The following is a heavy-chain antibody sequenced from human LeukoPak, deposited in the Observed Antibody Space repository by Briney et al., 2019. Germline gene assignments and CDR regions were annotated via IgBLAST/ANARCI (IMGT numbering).Heavy chain of an antibody. CDR1: GFTFDDYG. CDR2: INWNGGST. Sequence: GGSLRLSCAASGFTFDDYGMSWVRQAPGKGLEWVSGINWNGGSTGYADSVKGRFTISRDNAKNSLYLQMNSLRAEDTALYYCARDVTYYDILTGYSTYGYYKDYWGQGTLVTVSS. J-gene: IGHJ4*02. D-gene: IGHD3-9*01. V-gene: IGHV3-20*04. CDR3: ARDVTYYDILTGYSTYGYYKDY.